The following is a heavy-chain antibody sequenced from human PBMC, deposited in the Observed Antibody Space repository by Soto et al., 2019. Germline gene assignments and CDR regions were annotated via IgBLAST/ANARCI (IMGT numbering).Heavy chain of an antibody. D-gene: IGHD2-2*03. CDR1: GGSISSGGYY. CDR3: ARTGERWILGYYFDY. CDR2: IYYSGST. J-gene: IGHJ4*02. V-gene: IGHV4-31*03. Sequence: QVQLQESGPGLVKPSQTLSLTCTVSGGSISSGGYYLSWIRQHPGKGLEWIGYIYYSGSTYYNPSLKSRVTISVDTSKNQFSLKLSSVTAADTAVYYCARTGERWILGYYFDYWGQGTLVTVSS.